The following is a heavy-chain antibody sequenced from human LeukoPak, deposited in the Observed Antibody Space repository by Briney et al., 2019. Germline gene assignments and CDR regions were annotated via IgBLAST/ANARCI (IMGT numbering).Heavy chain of an antibody. J-gene: IGHJ5*02. Sequence: ASVTVSCKASGYTFTSYDINWVRQAPGQGLEWMGWMNPNSGNTDYAQKFQGRVTMTRNTSISTAYMELSSLRSEDTAVYYCARAPRKTCSSTSCSRGGWFDPWGQGTLVTVSS. CDR1: GYTFTSYD. D-gene: IGHD2-2*01. V-gene: IGHV1-8*01. CDR3: ARAPRKTCSSTSCSRGGWFDP. CDR2: MNPNSGNT.